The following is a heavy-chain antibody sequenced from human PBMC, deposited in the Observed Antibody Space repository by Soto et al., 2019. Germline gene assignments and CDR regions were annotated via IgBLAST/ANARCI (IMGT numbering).Heavy chain of an antibody. Sequence: GSLRLSCAASGFTCSNAWMSWVRQAPGKGLEWVGRIKSKTDGGTTDYAAPVKGRFTISRDDSKNTLYLQMNSLKTEDTAVYYCTTDARIYYYDSSGYYYFDYWGQGTLVTVSS. D-gene: IGHD3-22*01. V-gene: IGHV3-15*01. J-gene: IGHJ4*02. CDR3: TTDARIYYYDSSGYYYFDY. CDR2: IKSKTDGGTT. CDR1: GFTCSNAW.